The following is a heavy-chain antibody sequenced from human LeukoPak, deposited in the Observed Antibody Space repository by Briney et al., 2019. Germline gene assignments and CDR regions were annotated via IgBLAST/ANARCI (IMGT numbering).Heavy chain of an antibody. CDR1: GFTFYDYA. Sequence: GGSLRLSRAASGFTFYDYAMHCVRQAPGKGLEWVSGISWNSGSIGYADSVKGRFTISRDNAKNSLYLQMNSLRAEDTALYYCAKDGMDVWGQGTTVTVSS. V-gene: IGHV3-9*01. J-gene: IGHJ6*02. CDR3: AKDGMDV. CDR2: ISWNSGSI.